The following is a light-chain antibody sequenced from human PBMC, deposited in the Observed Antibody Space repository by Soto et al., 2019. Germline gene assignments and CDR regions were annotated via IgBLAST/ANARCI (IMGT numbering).Light chain of an antibody. CDR3: QQLNSYPQT. V-gene: IGKV1-9*01. CDR2: AAS. Sequence: DIQLTQSPSFLSASVGDRVTITCRASQGISSYFSWYQQKPGKAPKLLIYAASTLASGVPSRFSGSGSGTDFSLTISSLQPEDFATYYCQQLNSYPQTFGQGTKVDIK. CDR1: QGISSY. J-gene: IGKJ1*01.